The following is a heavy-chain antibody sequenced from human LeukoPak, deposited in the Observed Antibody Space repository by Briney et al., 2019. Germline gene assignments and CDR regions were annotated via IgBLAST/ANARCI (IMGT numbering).Heavy chain of an antibody. D-gene: IGHD5-24*01. CDR1: GYTLTELS. CDR2: INPSGGST. J-gene: IGHJ6*02. CDR3: ASVYKHGMDV. V-gene: IGHV1-46*01. Sequence: ASVKVSCKVSGYTLTELSMHWVRQAPGQGLEWMAIINPSGGSTSHAQKFQGRVTMTRDTSASTVYMELSSLRSEDTAVYYCASVYKHGMDVWGQGTTVTVSS.